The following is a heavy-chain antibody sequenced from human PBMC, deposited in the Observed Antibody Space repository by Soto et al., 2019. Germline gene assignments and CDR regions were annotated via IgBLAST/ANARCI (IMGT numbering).Heavy chain of an antibody. CDR3: VKGNQLLRYYFEF. Sequence: GGSLRLSCSISGFTFSNYAMHWVRQAPGKGLEYVSGITSDGDSTWHADSVKDRFTISRDNSKNTLFLQMSSLRVEDTAIYFCVKGNQLLRYYFEFWGPGTLVTVSS. D-gene: IGHD2-15*01. CDR2: ITSDGDST. CDR1: GFTFSNYA. V-gene: IGHV3-64D*06. J-gene: IGHJ4*01.